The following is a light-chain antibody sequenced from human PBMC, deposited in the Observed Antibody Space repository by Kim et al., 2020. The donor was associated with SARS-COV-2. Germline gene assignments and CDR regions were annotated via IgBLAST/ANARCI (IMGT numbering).Light chain of an antibody. V-gene: IGLV3-1*01. Sequence: SYELTQPPSVSVSPGQTASITCSGDKLGEKYACWYQQKPGQSPVLVIYQDTKRPSGIPERFSGSNSGNTATLTISGTQAMDEADYYCQTWVSITVVFGGG. CDR1: KLGEKY. CDR3: QTWVSITVV. J-gene: IGLJ2*01. CDR2: QDT.